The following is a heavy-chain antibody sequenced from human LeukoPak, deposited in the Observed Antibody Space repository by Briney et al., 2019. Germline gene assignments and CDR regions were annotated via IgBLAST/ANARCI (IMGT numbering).Heavy chain of an antibody. Sequence: GASVKVSCKASGYTFTSYGISWVRQAPGQGLEWMGIINPSGGSTSYAQKFQGRVTMTRDTSMSTLYMELSSLRSEDTAVYYCARCLRGGDFVAQDAFDIWGQGTMVTVSS. CDR3: ARCLRGGDFVAQDAFDI. V-gene: IGHV1-46*01. CDR1: GYTFTSYG. CDR2: INPSGGST. J-gene: IGHJ3*02. D-gene: IGHD2-21*02.